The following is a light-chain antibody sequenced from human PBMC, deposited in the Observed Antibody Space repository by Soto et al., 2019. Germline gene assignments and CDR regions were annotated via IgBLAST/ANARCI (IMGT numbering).Light chain of an antibody. CDR3: QQYDDSRSSFT. J-gene: IGKJ2*01. Sequence: EIVLTQSPGTLSLSPGERATLSCRASQSVSSSYLAWYQQKPGQAPRLLIYGASYRATGIPDRFSGRGSGTDFTLTISRREPEDSAVYYCQQYDDSRSSFTFGQGNNLEIK. CDR1: QSVSSSY. CDR2: GAS. V-gene: IGKV3-20*01.